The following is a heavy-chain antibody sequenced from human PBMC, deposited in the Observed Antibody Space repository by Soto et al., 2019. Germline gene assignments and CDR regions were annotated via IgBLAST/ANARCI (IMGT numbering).Heavy chain of an antibody. V-gene: IGHV5-51*01. J-gene: IGHJ4*02. Sequence: EVLLVQSGAEVKKPGESLKISCQGSGYSSTNYWIGWVRQMPGKGLEWMGIIYPDDSDTRYSPSFQGQVTISADKSINTAYLQWSSLQASDTAIYYCARHTFGDYYDYWGQGTLVTVSS. CDR2: IYPDDSDT. CDR1: GYSSTNYW. CDR3: ARHTFGDYYDY. D-gene: IGHD3-10*01.